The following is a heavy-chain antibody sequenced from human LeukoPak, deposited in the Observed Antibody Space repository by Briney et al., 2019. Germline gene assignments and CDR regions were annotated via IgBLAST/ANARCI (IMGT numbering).Heavy chain of an antibody. J-gene: IGHJ4*02. CDR3: ARDLPYDSNGRDPFDY. Sequence: GGTLRLSCAASGFTFSTYNMNWVRQATGRGLEWVSFISSSSTYIHYADSVKGRFAISRDNAKNSLYLQMNSLRAEDTAVYYCARDLPYDSNGRDPFDYWGQGTLVTVSS. V-gene: IGHV3-21*01. CDR2: ISSSSTYI. D-gene: IGHD3-22*01. CDR1: GFTFSTYN.